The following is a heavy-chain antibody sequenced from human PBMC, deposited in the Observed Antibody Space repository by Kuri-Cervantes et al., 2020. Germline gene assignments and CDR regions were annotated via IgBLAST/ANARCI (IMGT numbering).Heavy chain of an antibody. J-gene: IGHJ6*02. CDR2: IYTSGST. D-gene: IGHD5-24*01. Sequence: SETLSLTCTVSGGSISSYYWSWIRQPAGKGLEWIGRIYTSGSTNYNPSLKSRVTMSVDTSKNQFSLKLSSVTAADTAVYYYARMAAEYYYYGMDVWGQGTTVTVSS. CDR1: GGSISSYY. V-gene: IGHV4-4*07. CDR3: ARMAAEYYYYGMDV.